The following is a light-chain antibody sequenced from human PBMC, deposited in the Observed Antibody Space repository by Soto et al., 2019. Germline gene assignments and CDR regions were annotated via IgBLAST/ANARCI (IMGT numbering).Light chain of an antibody. CDR2: GAS. CDR1: QSISSSY. Sequence: EIVLTQSPGTLSLSPGERATLPCRASQSISSSYLAWYQQKPGQAPRLLLYGASSRATGIPDRFSGSGSGTDFRLTISRLEPEDFAVYYCQQYDSSPWTFGQGTKVEIK. J-gene: IGKJ1*01. CDR3: QQYDSSPWT. V-gene: IGKV3-20*01.